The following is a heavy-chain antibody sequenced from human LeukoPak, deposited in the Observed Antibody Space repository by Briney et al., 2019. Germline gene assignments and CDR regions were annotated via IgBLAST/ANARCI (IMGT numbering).Heavy chain of an antibody. Sequence: GGSLRLSCAASGFTFSQYGIHWVRQAPGKGLEWVAVISYDGSNKYYADSVKGRFTISRDNSKNTLYLQMNSLRAEDTAVYYCATRDIVVVPAAFDYWGQGTLVTVSS. V-gene: IGHV3-30*19. D-gene: IGHD2-2*01. J-gene: IGHJ4*02. CDR1: GFTFSQYG. CDR2: ISYDGSNK. CDR3: ATRDIVVVPAAFDY.